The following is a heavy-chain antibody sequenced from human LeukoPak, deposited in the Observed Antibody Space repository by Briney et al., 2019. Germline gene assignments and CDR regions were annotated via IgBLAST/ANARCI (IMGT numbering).Heavy chain of an antibody. V-gene: IGHV3-23*01. CDR1: GFTFSSYW. J-gene: IGHJ3*02. CDR3: ARKGGVPGYSSGWYGAFDI. D-gene: IGHD6-19*01. Sequence: GGSLRLSCAASGFTFSSYWMSWVRQAPGKGLEWVSAISSSGGSTYYADSVKGRFTISRDNSKNTLYLQMNSLRAEDTAVYYCARKGGVPGYSSGWYGAFDIWGQGTMVTVSS. CDR2: ISSSGGST.